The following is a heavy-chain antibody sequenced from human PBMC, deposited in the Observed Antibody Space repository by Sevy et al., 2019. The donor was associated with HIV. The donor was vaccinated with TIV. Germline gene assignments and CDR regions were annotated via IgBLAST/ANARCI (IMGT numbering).Heavy chain of an antibody. J-gene: IGHJ6*02. D-gene: IGHD6-13*01. V-gene: IGHV3-7*01. CDR2: IKQDGSEK. CDR1: GFTFSSYW. Sequence: GGSLRLSCAASGFTFSSYWMSWVRQAPGKGLEWVANIKQDGSEKYYVDSVKGRFTISRDNAKNSLYLQMNSLRAEDTAVYYCARDSSWYRWANSPYYYGMDVWGQGTTVTVSS. CDR3: ARDSSWYRWANSPYYYGMDV.